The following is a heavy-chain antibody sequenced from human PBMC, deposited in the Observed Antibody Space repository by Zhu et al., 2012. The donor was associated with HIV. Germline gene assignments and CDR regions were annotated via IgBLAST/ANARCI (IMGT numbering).Heavy chain of an antibody. CDR1: GGSISSYY. Sequence: QVQLQESGPGLVKPSETLSLTCTVSGGSISSYYWSWIRQPPGKGLEWIGYIYYSGSTNYNPSLKSRVTISVDTSKNQFSLKLSSVTAADTAVYYCASNLLKYCSGGSCNVDAFDIWGQGTMVTVSS. D-gene: IGHD2-15*01. CDR2: IYYSGST. V-gene: IGHV4-59*01. J-gene: IGHJ3*02. CDR3: ASNLLKYCSGGSCNVDAFDI.